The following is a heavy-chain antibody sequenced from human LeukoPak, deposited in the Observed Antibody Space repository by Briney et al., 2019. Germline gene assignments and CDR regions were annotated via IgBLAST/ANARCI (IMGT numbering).Heavy chain of an antibody. CDR1: GGTFSSYA. J-gene: IGHJ5*02. CDR3: ARSTITIFGVVQNWFDP. D-gene: IGHD3-3*01. Sequence: SVKVSCKASGGTFSSYAISWVRQAPGQGLEWMGGITPIFGTANYAQKFQGRVTITADESTSTAYMELSSLRSEDTAVYYCARSTITIFGVVQNWFDPWGQGTLVTVSS. CDR2: ITPIFGTA. V-gene: IGHV1-69*13.